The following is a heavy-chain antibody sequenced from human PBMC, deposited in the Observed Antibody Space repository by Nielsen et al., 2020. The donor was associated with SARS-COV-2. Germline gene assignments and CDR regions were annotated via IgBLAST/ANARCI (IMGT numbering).Heavy chain of an antibody. CDR2: ISYDGSNK. J-gene: IGHJ4*02. Sequence: GESLKISCAASGFTFSSYGMHWVRQAPGKGLEWVAVISYDGSNKYYADSVKGRFTISRDNSKNTLYLQMNSLRAEDTAVYYCARVGVSAVIDYWGQGTLVTVSS. CDR3: ARVGVSAVIDY. CDR1: GFTFSSYG. V-gene: IGHV3-30*03. D-gene: IGHD6-6*01.